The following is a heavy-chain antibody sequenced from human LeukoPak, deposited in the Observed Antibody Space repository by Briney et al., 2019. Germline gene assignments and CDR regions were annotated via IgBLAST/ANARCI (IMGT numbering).Heavy chain of an antibody. V-gene: IGHV4-38-2*02. D-gene: IGHD3-3*01. CDR1: RYSIINSYY. CDR3: TREYYDFWSSPYYFDY. Sequence: SETLSLTCAFSRYSIINSYYWGWIRQPPGKGLEWIGSIYHSGSTYYNPSLKSRVTISVDTSKNQFSLNLNSVTAADTAVYYCTREYYDFWSSPYYFDYWGQGTLVTVSS. CDR2: IYHSGST. J-gene: IGHJ4*02.